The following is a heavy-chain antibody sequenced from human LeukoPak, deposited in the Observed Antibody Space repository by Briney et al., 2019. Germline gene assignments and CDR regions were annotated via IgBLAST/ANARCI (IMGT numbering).Heavy chain of an antibody. CDR3: ARDPNWGWGDY. D-gene: IGHD7-27*01. V-gene: IGHV3-30*19. J-gene: IGHJ4*02. Sequence: GGSLRLSCAASGFTFSSYGMHWVRQAPGKGLEWVAVISYDGSNKYYADSVKGRFTISRDNSKNTLYLQMNSLRAEDTAVYYCARDPNWGWGDYWGQGTLVTVSS. CDR1: GFTFSSYG. CDR2: ISYDGSNK.